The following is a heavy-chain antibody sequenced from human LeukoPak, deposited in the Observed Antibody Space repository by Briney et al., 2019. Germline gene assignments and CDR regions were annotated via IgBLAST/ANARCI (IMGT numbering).Heavy chain of an antibody. CDR3: ARGQRDFWSGYYNWFDP. D-gene: IGHD3-3*01. V-gene: IGHV1-69*05. J-gene: IGHJ5*02. CDR1: GGTFSSYA. Sequence: ASVKVSCKASGGTFSSYAISWVRQAPGQGLEWMGGIIPIFGTANYAQKFQGRVTITTDGSTSTAYMELSSLRSEDTAVYYCARGQRDFWSGYYNWFDPWGQGTLVTVSS. CDR2: IIPIFGTA.